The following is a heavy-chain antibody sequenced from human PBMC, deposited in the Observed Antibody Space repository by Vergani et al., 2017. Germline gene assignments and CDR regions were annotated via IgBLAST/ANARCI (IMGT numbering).Heavy chain of an antibody. CDR2: IVVGSGNT. V-gene: IGHV1-58*01. D-gene: IGHD3-22*01. CDR3: AKSSMVVITWEDY. CDR1: GFTFTSSA. J-gene: IGHJ4*02. Sequence: QMQLVQSGPEVKKPGTSVKVSCKASGFTFTSSAVQWVRQARGQRLEWIGWIVVGSGNTNYAQKFQERVTITRDMSTSTAYMELSSLRSEDTAVYYCAKSSMVVITWEDYWGQGTLVTVSS.